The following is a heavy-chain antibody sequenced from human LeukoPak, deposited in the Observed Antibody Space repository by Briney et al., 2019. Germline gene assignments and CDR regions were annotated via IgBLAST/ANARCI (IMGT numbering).Heavy chain of an antibody. CDR1: GFTFSSYA. V-gene: IGHV3-23*01. D-gene: IGHD4-17*01. Sequence: GGSLRLSCAASGFTFSSYAMSWVRQAPGKGLEWVSAISGSGGSTYYADSVKGRFTISRDNSKNTLYLQTNSLRAEDTAVYYCANPVTVTTTDYWGQGTLVTVSS. CDR2: ISGSGGST. CDR3: ANPVTVTTTDY. J-gene: IGHJ4*02.